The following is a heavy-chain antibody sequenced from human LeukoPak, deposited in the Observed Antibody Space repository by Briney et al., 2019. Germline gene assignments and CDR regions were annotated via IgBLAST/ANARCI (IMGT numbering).Heavy chain of an antibody. Sequence: SETLSLTCTVSGGSINNYYWSWIRQPPGKGLEWIGYIYHSGSTTYNPSLKSRVTISVDTSKNQFSLKLSSVTAADTAVYYCASPVNWFDPWGQGTLVTVSS. V-gene: IGHV4-59*12. CDR2: IYHSGST. CDR3: ASPVNWFDP. J-gene: IGHJ5*02. CDR1: GGSINNYY.